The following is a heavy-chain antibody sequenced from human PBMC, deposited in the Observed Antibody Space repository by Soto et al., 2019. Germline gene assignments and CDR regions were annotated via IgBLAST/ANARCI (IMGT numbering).Heavy chain of an antibody. Sequence: QVQLVQSGAEVKKPGSSVKVSCKAAGGTFSSYTISWVRQAPGQGLEWMGRIIPILGIANYAQKFQGRVTITADKSTSTAYMELSSLRSEDTAVYYCSRDVPYYYGSRSWNAFDIWGQGTMVTVSS. D-gene: IGHD3-10*01. J-gene: IGHJ3*02. CDR3: SRDVPYYYGSRSWNAFDI. CDR1: GGTFSSYT. V-gene: IGHV1-69*08. CDR2: IIPILGIA.